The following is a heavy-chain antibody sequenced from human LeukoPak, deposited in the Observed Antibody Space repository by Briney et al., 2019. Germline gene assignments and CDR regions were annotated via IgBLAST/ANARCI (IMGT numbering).Heavy chain of an antibody. Sequence: SETLSLTCTVFGYSISSGHYWGWIRQPPGKGLEWVATIYHSGSTYYNPSLKSRVTISVDTSKNQFSLKLSSVTAADTAVYYCARQSPITMVRGEGYWGQGTLVTVSS. D-gene: IGHD3-10*01. CDR2: IYHSGST. CDR1: GYSISSGHY. CDR3: ARQSPITMVRGEGY. J-gene: IGHJ4*02. V-gene: IGHV4-38-2*02.